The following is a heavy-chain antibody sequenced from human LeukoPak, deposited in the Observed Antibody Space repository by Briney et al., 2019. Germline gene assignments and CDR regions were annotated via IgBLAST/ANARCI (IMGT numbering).Heavy chain of an antibody. CDR1: GFTFSSYA. CDR2: ISGSGGST. J-gene: IGHJ3*02. D-gene: IGHD4-23*01. Sequence: GGSLRLSCAASGFTFSSYAMSWVRQAPGKGLEWVSAISGSGGSTYYADSVKGRFTVSRDNSKNTLYLQMNSLRAEDTAVYYCAKDRSKGYGGNSRGPLFDAFDIWGQGTMVTVSS. V-gene: IGHV3-23*01. CDR3: AKDRSKGYGGNSRGPLFDAFDI.